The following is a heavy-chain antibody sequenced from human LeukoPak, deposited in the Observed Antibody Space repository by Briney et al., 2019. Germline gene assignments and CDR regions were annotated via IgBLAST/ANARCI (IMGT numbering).Heavy chain of an antibody. CDR3: AREGIVVAGYNWFDP. Sequence: SETLSLTCTVSGGSISSYYWSWIRQPPGKGLEWIGYIYYSGSTDYNPSLKSRVTISVDTSKNQFSLRLSSVTAADTAVYYCAREGIVVAGYNWFDPWGQGTPVTVSS. CDR1: GGSISSYY. D-gene: IGHD6-19*01. J-gene: IGHJ5*02. CDR2: IYYSGST. V-gene: IGHV4-59*12.